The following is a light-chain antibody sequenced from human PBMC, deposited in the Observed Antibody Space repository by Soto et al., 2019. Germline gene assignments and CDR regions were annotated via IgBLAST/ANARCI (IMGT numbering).Light chain of an antibody. CDR3: QQTSSSPRT. CDR1: QSISGN. Sequence: DIQMTQSPSSLSASVGDRVTITCRASQSISGNLNWYQHKPGKAPNLLIYAASSLQSGVPSTFSGSASGTDFTLTISSLQPEDFATYYCQQTSSSPRTFGQGTKVEVK. V-gene: IGKV1-39*01. J-gene: IGKJ1*01. CDR2: AAS.